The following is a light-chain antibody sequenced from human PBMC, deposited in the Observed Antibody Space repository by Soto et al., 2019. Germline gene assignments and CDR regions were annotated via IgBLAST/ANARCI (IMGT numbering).Light chain of an antibody. CDR2: EVS. CDR3: SSYGGRNTFV. Sequence: QSALAQPASVSGSPGQSITISCTGTSSDVGSYNLVSWYQQHPGKAPKLMIYEVSKRPSGVSNRFSGSKSGNTASLTISGLQTEDEADYSCSSYGGRNTFVFGSGTKVTVL. V-gene: IGLV2-23*02. J-gene: IGLJ1*01. CDR1: SSDVGSYNL.